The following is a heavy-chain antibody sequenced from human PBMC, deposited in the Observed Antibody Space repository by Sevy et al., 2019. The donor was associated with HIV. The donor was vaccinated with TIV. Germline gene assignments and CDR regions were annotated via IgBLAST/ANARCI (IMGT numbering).Heavy chain of an antibody. CDR1: GFIFNNKD. D-gene: IGHD2-21*02. Sequence: GGSLRLSCTVSGFIFNNKDMHWVRQAPGRGLEWVAVIFSDGTTKYYGDSVKGRFTISRDNSKNALFLQMNSLRVDDTALYYCARESGSDWYLDSWGQGTLVTVSS. CDR3: ARESGSDWYLDS. V-gene: IGHV3-30*12. CDR2: IFSDGTTK. J-gene: IGHJ4*02.